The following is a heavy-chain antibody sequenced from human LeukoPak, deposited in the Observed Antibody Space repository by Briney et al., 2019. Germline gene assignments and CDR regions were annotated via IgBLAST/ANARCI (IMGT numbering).Heavy chain of an antibody. CDR2: INPNSGDT. J-gene: IGHJ4*02. CDR1: GYIFTGYY. V-gene: IGHV1-2*02. CDR3: ARDPLRFGELLGYFDY. Sequence: ASVKVSCKASGYIFTGYYMHWVRQAPGQGLEWMGWINPNSGDTNYAQKFQGRVTMTTDTSTSTAYMELRSLRSDDTAVYYCARDPLRFGELLGYFDYWGQGTLVTVSS. D-gene: IGHD3-10*01.